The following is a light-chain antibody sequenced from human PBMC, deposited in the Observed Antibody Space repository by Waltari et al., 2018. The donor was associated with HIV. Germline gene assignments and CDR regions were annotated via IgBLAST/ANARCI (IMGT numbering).Light chain of an antibody. Sequence: QSVLTQPPSISGAPGQRITVSCSGTSSNIGAGYDVHWYQQLPGTAPKLLLIKNNNPPSGVPDRFSASQSDASASLAITGLQAADEGDYFCQSYDTSLSAWVFGGGTRLTVL. CDR1: SSNIGAGYD. J-gene: IGLJ2*01. CDR2: KNN. V-gene: IGLV1-40*03. CDR3: QSYDTSLSAWV.